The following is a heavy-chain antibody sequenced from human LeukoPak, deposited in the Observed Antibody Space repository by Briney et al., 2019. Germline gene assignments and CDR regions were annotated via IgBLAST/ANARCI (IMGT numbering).Heavy chain of an antibody. CDR1: GGSLRGYY. V-gene: IGHV4-34*01. J-gene: IGHJ6*03. CDR2: INHSGST. Sequence: PPETLSLTRAVYGGSLRGYYWSWIRQPPGKGLEWIGEINHSGSTNYNPSLKSRVTISVDTSKNQFSLKLSSVAAADTAVYYCARWAAGPMVRGVTAKFYYMDVWGKGTTVTVSS. D-gene: IGHD3-10*01. CDR3: ARWAAGPMVRGVTAKFYYMDV.